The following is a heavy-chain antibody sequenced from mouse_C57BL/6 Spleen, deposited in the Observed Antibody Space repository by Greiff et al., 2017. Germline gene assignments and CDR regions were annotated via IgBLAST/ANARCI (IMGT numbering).Heavy chain of an antibody. V-gene: IGHV5-4*01. D-gene: IGHD2-5*01. Sequence: EVHLVESGGGLVKPGGSLKLSCAASGFTFSSYAMSWVRQTPEKRLEWVATISDGGSYTYYPDNVKGRFTISRDNAKNNLYLQMSHLKSEDTAMYYCAREGAYYSNAYWGQGTLVTVSA. CDR2: ISDGGSYT. J-gene: IGHJ3*01. CDR3: AREGAYYSNAY. CDR1: GFTFSSYA.